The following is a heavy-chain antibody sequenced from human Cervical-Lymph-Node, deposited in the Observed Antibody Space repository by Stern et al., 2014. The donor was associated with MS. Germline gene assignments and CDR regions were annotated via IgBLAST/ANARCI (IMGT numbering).Heavy chain of an antibody. CDR1: GFTFSSYG. Sequence: VHLVESGGGVVQPGRSLRLSCAASGFTFSSYGMHWVRQAPGKGLEWVAVIWSDGSNTYYADSVKGRFTIYRDNSKNTLYLQMNSLRAEDTAVYYCARSSSPSPYDNYGMDVWGQGTTVTVSS. CDR2: IWSDGSNT. CDR3: ARSSSPSPYDNYGMDV. V-gene: IGHV3-33*01. D-gene: IGHD6-13*01. J-gene: IGHJ6*02.